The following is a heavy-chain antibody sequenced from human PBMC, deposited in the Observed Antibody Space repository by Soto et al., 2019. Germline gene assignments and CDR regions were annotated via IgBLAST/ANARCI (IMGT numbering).Heavy chain of an antibody. D-gene: IGHD3-3*01. V-gene: IGHV3-66*01. CDR1: GFTVSSNY. Sequence: EVQLVESGGGLVQPGGSLRLSCAASGFTVSSNYMSWVRQAPGKGLEWVSVIYSGGSTYYADSVKGRFTISRDNSKNTLYVQMNSLRAEDTAVYYCARDPPYYDFWSADDAFDIWGQGTMVTVSS. CDR2: IYSGGST. CDR3: ARDPPYYDFWSADDAFDI. J-gene: IGHJ3*02.